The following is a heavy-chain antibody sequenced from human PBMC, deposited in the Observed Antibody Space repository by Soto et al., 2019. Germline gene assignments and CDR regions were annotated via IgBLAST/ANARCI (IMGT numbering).Heavy chain of an antibody. D-gene: IGHD4-17*01. CDR2: IYYSGST. J-gene: IGHJ6*03. CDR3: ASTFYGDFAFNYYYYYMDV. V-gene: IGHV4-39*01. Sequence: QLQLQESGPGLVKPSETLSLTCTVSGGSISSSSYYWGWIRQPPGKGLEWIGSIYYSGSTYYNTSLKSRVTISVDTSKNQFSLKLSSVTAADTAVYYCASTFYGDFAFNYYYYYMDVWGKGTTVTVSS. CDR1: GGSISSSSYY.